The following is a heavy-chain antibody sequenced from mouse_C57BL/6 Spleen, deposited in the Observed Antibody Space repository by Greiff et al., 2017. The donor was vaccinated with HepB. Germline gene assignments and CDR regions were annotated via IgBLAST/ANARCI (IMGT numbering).Heavy chain of an antibody. D-gene: IGHD1-1*01. V-gene: IGHV1-54*01. CDR1: GYAFTNYL. CDR2: INPGSGGT. J-gene: IGHJ2*01. CDR3: ARSRFTTVDYFDY. Sequence: QVQLQQSGAELVRPGTSVKVSCKASGYAFTNYLIEWVKQRPGQGLEWIGVINPGSGGTNYNEKFKGKATLTADKSSSTAYMQLSSLTSEDSAVYFCARSRFTTVDYFDYWGQGTTLTVSS.